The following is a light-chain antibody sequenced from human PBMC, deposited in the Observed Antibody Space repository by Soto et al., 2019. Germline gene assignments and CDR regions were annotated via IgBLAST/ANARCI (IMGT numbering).Light chain of an antibody. J-gene: IGLJ3*02. CDR3: CSYAGSRV. V-gene: IGLV2-23*01. CDR1: SSDVGSYNL. CDR2: EGS. Sequence: QSALTQPASVSGSPGQSITISCTGNSSDVGSYNLVSWYQHHPGKAPKLMIYEGSKRPSGVSNRFSGSKSGNTASLTISGLQAEDEADYYCCSYAGSRVFGGGTKLTVL.